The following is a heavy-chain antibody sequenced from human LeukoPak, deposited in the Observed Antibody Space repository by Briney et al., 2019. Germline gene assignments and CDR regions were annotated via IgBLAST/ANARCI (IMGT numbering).Heavy chain of an antibody. CDR1: GGSVSSTTYY. V-gene: IGHV4-39*01. J-gene: IGHJ4*02. Sequence: SESLSLTCTVSGGSVSSTTYYWSWIRQPPGKGLEWIASINYSGSTYYNPSLKSRVTISVDTSENQFSLKLSSVTAADTAVYYCARYVVYGSGKYYFDYWGQGTLVTVSS. CDR3: ARYVVYGSGKYYFDY. CDR2: INYSGST. D-gene: IGHD3-10*01.